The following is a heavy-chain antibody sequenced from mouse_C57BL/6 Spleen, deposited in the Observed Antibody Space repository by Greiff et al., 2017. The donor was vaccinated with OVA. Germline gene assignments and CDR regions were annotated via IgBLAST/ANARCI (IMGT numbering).Heavy chain of an antibody. CDR2: ISDGGSYT. D-gene: IGHD2-3*01. Sequence: EVKLMESGGGLVKPGGSLKLSCAASGFTFSSYAMSWVRQTPEKRLEWVATISDGGSYTYYPDNVKGRFTISRDNAKNNLYLQMSHRKSEDTAMYYCAREDDYLDYWGQGTTLTVSS. CDR1: GFTFSSYA. V-gene: IGHV5-4*01. J-gene: IGHJ2*01. CDR3: AREDDYLDY.